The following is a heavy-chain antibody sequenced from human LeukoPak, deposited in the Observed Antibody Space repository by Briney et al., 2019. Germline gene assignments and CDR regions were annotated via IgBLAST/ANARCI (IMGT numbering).Heavy chain of an antibody. Sequence: PGRSLRLSCAASGFTFSSYGMHWVRQAPGKGLEWVAVISYDGSNKYYADSVKGRFTISRDNSKNTLYLQMNSLRAEDTAVYYCARDGGSWATIVYYMDVWGKGTTVTVSS. J-gene: IGHJ6*03. V-gene: IGHV3-30*03. CDR1: GFTFSSYG. CDR3: ARDGGSWATIVYYMDV. D-gene: IGHD5-12*01. CDR2: ISYDGSNK.